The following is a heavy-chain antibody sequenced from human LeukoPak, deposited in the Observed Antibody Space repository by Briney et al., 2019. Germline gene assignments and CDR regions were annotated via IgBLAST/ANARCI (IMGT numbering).Heavy chain of an antibody. V-gene: IGHV4-59*12. CDR3: ARDLPPLGDVVVVAATSPDWFDP. J-gene: IGHJ5*02. Sequence: SETLSLTCTVFGDSINSNYWSWIRLPPGKGLEWIGYIYYNGDTYYSPSLKSRVTISVETSKNQFSLKLSSVTAADTAVYYCARDLPPLGDVVVVAATSPDWFDPWGQGTLVTVSS. CDR1: GDSINSNY. D-gene: IGHD2-15*01. CDR2: IYYNGDT.